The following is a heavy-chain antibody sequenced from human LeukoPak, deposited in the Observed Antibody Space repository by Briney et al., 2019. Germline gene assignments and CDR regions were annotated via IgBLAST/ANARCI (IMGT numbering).Heavy chain of an antibody. J-gene: IGHJ4*02. CDR2: IYYSGDT. D-gene: IGHD5-24*01. CDR1: GDSSDSSFYY. V-gene: IGHV4-39*01. Sequence: SETLSLTCSVSGDSSDSSFYYWGWIRQPPGKGLEWIGSIYYSGDTYYNASLKSRVTMSVDTPKNQFSLNLRSVTAADTAVYYCVRHRLPGPLHDFDYWGQGTLVTVSS. CDR3: VRHRLPGPLHDFDY.